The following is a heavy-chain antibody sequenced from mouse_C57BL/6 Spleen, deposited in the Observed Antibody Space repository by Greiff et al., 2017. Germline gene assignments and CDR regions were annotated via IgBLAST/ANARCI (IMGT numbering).Heavy chain of an antibody. D-gene: IGHD1-1*01. V-gene: IGHV1-82*01. CDR2: IYPGDGDT. CDR3: ARRITTVVEGFDY. J-gene: IGHJ2*01. Sequence: QVQLKQSGPELVKPGASVKISCKASGYALSSSWLNWVKQRPGKGLEWIGRIYPGDGDTTYNGKFKGKATLTADKSSSTAYMQLSSLTSEDSAVYFCARRITTVVEGFDYWGQGTTLTVSS. CDR1: GYALSSSW.